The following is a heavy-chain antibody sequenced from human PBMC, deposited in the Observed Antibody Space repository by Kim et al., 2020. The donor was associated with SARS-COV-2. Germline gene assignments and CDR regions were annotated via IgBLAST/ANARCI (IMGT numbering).Heavy chain of an antibody. Sequence: ASVKVSCKASGYTFTSYGITWVRQAPGQGLEWMGWISAYNGNTNYAQKLQGRVTITTDTSTSTAYMELRSLTSDDTAVYYCARDRSRVAAAGTGDYWGQGTLVTVSP. D-gene: IGHD6-13*01. J-gene: IGHJ4*02. CDR2: ISAYNGNT. V-gene: IGHV1-18*01. CDR1: GYTFTSYG. CDR3: ARDRSRVAAAGTGDY.